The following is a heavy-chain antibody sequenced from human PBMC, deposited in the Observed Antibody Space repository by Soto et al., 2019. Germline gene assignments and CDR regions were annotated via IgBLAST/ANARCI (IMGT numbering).Heavy chain of an antibody. CDR1: GFTFSRDW. J-gene: IGHJ4*02. Sequence: EVQLVESGGGLVQPGGSLRLSCAASGFTFSRDWMHWVRQSPGKGLVWVSRIKGDGTITNYADSVKGRFTTSRDNAKNTVYLQLNSLTTEDTAVYYCARGGLGYYYNDYWGQGTLVTVSS. D-gene: IGHD3-10*01. CDR2: IKGDGTIT. CDR3: ARGGLGYYYNDY. V-gene: IGHV3-74*01.